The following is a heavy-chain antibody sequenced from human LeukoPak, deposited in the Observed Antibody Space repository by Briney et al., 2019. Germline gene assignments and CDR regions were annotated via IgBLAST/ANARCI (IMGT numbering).Heavy chain of an antibody. V-gene: IGHV3-21*01. Sequence: GGSLRLSCAASGFTFSSYSMNWVRQAPGKGLEWVSSISSSSSYIYYAGSVKGRFTISRDNAKNSLYLQMNSLRAEDTAVYYCARPLYSSGWRPFDYWGQGTLVTVSS. J-gene: IGHJ4*02. CDR3: ARPLYSSGWRPFDY. D-gene: IGHD6-19*01. CDR1: GFTFSSYS. CDR2: ISSSSSYI.